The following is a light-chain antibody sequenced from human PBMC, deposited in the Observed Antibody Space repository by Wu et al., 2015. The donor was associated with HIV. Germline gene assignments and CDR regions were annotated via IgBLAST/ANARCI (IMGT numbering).Light chain of an antibody. V-gene: IGKV1-13*02. CDR3: QQLNSFPLT. CDR2: DAS. CDR1: QDIFTY. Sequence: AIQLTQSPSSLSASIGDRVNITCRASQDIFTYLAWYQQTPGKAPRVLIYDASTLRSGVSSRFSGSGSGTDFTLTISGLQREDFAIYFCQQLNSFPLTFGQRSRLEI. J-gene: IGKJ5*01.